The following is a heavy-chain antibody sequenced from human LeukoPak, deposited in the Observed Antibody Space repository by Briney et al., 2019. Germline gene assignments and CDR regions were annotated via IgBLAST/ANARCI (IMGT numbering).Heavy chain of an antibody. J-gene: IGHJ4*02. V-gene: IGHV4-34*01. D-gene: IGHD5-12*01. CDR2: INHSGST. Sequence: SETLSLTCAVYGGSFSGYYWSWIRQPPGKGLEWIGEINHSGSTNYNPSLKSRVTISVDTPKNQFSLKLSSVTAADTAVYYCARIWLGRYYFDYWGQGTLVTVSS. CDR1: GGSFSGYY. CDR3: ARIWLGRYYFDY.